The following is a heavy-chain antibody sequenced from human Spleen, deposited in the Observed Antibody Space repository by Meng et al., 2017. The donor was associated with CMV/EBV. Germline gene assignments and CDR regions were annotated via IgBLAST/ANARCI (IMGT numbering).Heavy chain of an antibody. D-gene: IGHD1-1*01. CDR1: GYSFPTSW. CDR2: IYPGDSEI. J-gene: IGHJ1*01. V-gene: IGHV5-51*01. Sequence: CKGSGYSFPTSWIGGLSQMPGEGLEWMGMIYPGDSEIRYSKSFQGHVTISADKSISTAYLHWSSLKASDTAMYYCARPRNEGDFQDWGQGTLVTVSS. CDR3: ARPRNEGDFQD.